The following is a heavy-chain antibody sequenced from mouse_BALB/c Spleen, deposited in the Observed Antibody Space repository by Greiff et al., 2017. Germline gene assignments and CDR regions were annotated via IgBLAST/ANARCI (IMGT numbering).Heavy chain of an antibody. J-gene: IGHJ3*01. CDR3: ARDDLDAGLAY. Sequence: VQLQQSGPELVKPGASVKISCKASGYSFTGYYMHWVKQSHVKSLEWIGRINPYNGATSYNQNFKDKASLTVDKSSSTAYMELHSLTSEDSAVYYCARDDLDAGLAYWGQGTLVTVSA. V-gene: IGHV1-31*01. CDR1: GYSFTGYY. CDR2: INPYNGAT.